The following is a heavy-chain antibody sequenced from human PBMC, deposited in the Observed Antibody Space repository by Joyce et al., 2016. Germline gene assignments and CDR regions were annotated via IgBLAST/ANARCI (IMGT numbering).Heavy chain of an antibody. CDR3: AKDPHGYTYGNDAFDF. J-gene: IGHJ3*01. Sequence: EVQMLESGGGLVQPGGSLRLSCGVSGFIFRSYAMSWVRQAQGKGLEWISSISSSGGTKYYADPVKGRFTISRDNSNNTQYLQMNSLRVEDTAIYYCAKDPHGYTYGNDAFDFWGQGTVVTVSS. CDR2: ISSSGGTK. CDR1: GFIFRSYA. V-gene: IGHV3-23*01. D-gene: IGHD5-18*01.